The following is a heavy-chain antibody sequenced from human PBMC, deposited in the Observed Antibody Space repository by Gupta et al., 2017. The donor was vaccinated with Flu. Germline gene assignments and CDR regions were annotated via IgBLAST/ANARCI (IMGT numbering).Heavy chain of an antibody. CDR2: ISGRGGST. D-gene: IGHD2-2*01. Sequence: MGWVRQAPGKGLEWVSTISGRGGSTYYADSVKGRFTISRDNSKNTLYLQMNSLRAEDTAVYYCARGYCSSTSCYPYYFDYWGQGTLVTVSS. J-gene: IGHJ4*02. V-gene: IGHV3-23*01. CDR3: ARGYCSSTSCYPYYFDY.